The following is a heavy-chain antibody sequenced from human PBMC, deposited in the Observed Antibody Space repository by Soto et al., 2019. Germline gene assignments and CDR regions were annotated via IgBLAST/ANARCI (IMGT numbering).Heavy chain of an antibody. CDR3: AAGRITIFGVVPKFDP. J-gene: IGHJ5*02. D-gene: IGHD3-3*01. V-gene: IGHV1-58*01. CDR1: GFTFTSSA. CDR2: IVVGSGNT. Sequence: SEKVSCKSSGFTFTSSAVQWVRQARGQRLEWIGWIVVGSGNTNYAQKFQERVTITRDMSTSTAYMELSSLRSEDTAVYYCAAGRITIFGVVPKFDPWGQGTLVTVSS.